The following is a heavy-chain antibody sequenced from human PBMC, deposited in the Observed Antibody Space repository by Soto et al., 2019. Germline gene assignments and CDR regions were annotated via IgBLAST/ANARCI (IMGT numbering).Heavy chain of an antibody. CDR3: ARAKSDILTGYSPGRYYYYGMDV. V-gene: IGHV4-34*01. D-gene: IGHD3-9*01. J-gene: IGHJ6*02. Sequence: QVQLQQWGAGLLKPSETLSLTCAVYGGSFSGYYWSWIRQPPGKGLEWIGEINHSGSTNYNPSLKSRVTISVDTSKNQFSLKLSSVTAADTAVYYCARAKSDILTGYSPGRYYYYGMDVWGQGTTVTVSS. CDR1: GGSFSGYY. CDR2: INHSGST.